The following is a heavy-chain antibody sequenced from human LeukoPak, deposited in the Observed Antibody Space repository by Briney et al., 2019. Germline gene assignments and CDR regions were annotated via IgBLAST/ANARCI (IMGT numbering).Heavy chain of an antibody. CDR1: GFTVSSNY. Sequence: PGGSLRLSCAASGFTVSSNYMSWVRQAPGKGLEWVSVIYSGGSTYYADSVEGRFTISRDNSKNTLYLQMNSLRAEDTAVYYCARVRYLNWFDPWGQGTLVTVSS. J-gene: IGHJ5*02. CDR3: ARVRYLNWFDP. CDR2: IYSGGST. D-gene: IGHD1-26*01. V-gene: IGHV3-53*01.